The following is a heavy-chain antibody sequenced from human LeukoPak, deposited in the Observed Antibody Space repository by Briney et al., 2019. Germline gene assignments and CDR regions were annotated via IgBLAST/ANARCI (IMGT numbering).Heavy chain of an antibody. V-gene: IGHV1-69*02. D-gene: IGHD4-17*01. Sequence: SVKVSCRASGGTFRSGSINWVRQAPGQGLEWMGRIVPMPDITTYSQTFQGRVTITADKSTSIAYMELSSLTSEDTAVYYCARASDLVTTWDYFDSWGQGSLVIVSS. J-gene: IGHJ4*02. CDR3: ARASDLVTTWDYFDS. CDR1: GGTFRSGS. CDR2: IVPMPDIT.